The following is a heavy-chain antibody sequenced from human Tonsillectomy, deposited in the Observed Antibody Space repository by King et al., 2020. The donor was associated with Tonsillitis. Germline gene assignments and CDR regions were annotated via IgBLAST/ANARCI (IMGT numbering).Heavy chain of an antibody. CDR3: AKDRDSSSWYFGMDV. J-gene: IGHJ6*02. CDR2: ISYDGSNK. Sequence: QVQLVESGGGVVQPGRSLRLSCAASGFTFSSYGMHWVRQAPGKGLEWVAVISYDGSNKYYADSVKGRFTISRDNSKNTLYLQMNSLRAEDTAVYYCAKDRDSSSWYFGMDVWGQGTTVTVSS. CDR1: GFTFSSYG. D-gene: IGHD6-13*01. V-gene: IGHV3-30*18.